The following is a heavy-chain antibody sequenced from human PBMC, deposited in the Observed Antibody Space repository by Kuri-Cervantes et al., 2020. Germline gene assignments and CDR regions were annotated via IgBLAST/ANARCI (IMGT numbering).Heavy chain of an antibody. CDR2: IKQDGSEK. J-gene: IGHJ4*02. D-gene: IGHD6-6*01. V-gene: IGHV3-7*01. CDR3: AREEFSSSGYFDY. CDR1: GFTFSSYW. Sequence: LSLTCAASGFTFSSYWMSWVRQAPGKGLEWVANIKQDGSEKYYVDSVKGRFTISRDNAKNSLYLQMNSLRAEDTAVYYCAREEFSSSGYFDYWGQGTLVTVSS.